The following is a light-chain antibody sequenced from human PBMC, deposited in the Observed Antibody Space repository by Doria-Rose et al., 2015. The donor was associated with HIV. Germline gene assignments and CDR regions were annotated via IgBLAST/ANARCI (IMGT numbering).Light chain of an antibody. J-gene: IGKJ1*01. V-gene: IGKV3-20*01. CDR2: DGS. CDR3: HQYGTSWT. CDR1: QSFSSTY. Sequence: VLTQSPGTLSLSPGERATLSCRASQSFSSTYLAWYQQKPGRAPSLLIYDGSTRATGIPDRFSASGSGTDFTLTINRLEPGDFALYYCHQYGTSWTFGQGTKVEI.